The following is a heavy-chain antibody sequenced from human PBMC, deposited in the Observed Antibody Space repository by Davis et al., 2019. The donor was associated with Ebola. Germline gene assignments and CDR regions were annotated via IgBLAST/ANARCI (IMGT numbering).Heavy chain of an antibody. D-gene: IGHD2-15*01. J-gene: IGHJ4*02. CDR2: FYVGGNT. CDR1: GFTVSGSY. CDR3: AREIGWNYFVH. Sequence: GESLKISCAASGFTVSGSYMSWVRQPPGKGLEWVSAFYVGGNTYYADSVRGSFTISRDNSKNTLYLQMDSLTAEDTAVYYCAREIGWNYFVHWGQGTLVSVSS. V-gene: IGHV3-66*01.